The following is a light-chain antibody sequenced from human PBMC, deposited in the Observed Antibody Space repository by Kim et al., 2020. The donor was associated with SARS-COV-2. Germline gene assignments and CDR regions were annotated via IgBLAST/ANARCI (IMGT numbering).Light chain of an antibody. Sequence: PGQKARITCGENRIGSKSVHWYQQKPGQAPVLVISYDSDRPSGIPERFSGSNSGNTATLSISGVEAGDEADYYCQVWDSTSDHRVVFGGGTQLTVL. CDR2: YDS. J-gene: IGLJ2*01. V-gene: IGLV3-21*04. CDR3: QVWDSTSDHRVV. CDR1: RIGSKS.